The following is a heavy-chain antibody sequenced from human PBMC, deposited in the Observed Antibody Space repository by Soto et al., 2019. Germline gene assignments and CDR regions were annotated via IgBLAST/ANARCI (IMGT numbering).Heavy chain of an antibody. CDR2: LSGSGGST. D-gene: IGHD6-13*01. J-gene: IGHJ4*02. Sequence: EVQLLESGGGLVQPGGSLRLSCAASGFTFSSYAMSWVRQAPGKGLEWVSALSGSGGSTYYADSVKGRFTITRDNSKNTLYLQMNSLRAADTAVYYCAKENGYSSSWFEFDYWGQGTLVTVSS. CDR3: AKENGYSSSWFEFDY. CDR1: GFTFSSYA. V-gene: IGHV3-23*01.